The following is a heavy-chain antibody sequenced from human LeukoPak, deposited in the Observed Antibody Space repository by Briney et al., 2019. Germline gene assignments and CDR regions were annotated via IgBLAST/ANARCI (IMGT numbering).Heavy chain of an antibody. CDR1: GGSFSGYY. V-gene: IGHV4-59*10. CDR3: ARRRVGYSGYDS. CDR2: IYTSGST. J-gene: IGHJ5*02. Sequence: SETLSLTCAVYGGSFSGYYWSWIRQPAGKGLEWIGRIYTSGSTNYNPSLKSRVTMSVDTSKNQFSLKLSSVTAADTAVYYCARRRVGYSGYDSWGQGTLVTVSS. D-gene: IGHD5-12*01.